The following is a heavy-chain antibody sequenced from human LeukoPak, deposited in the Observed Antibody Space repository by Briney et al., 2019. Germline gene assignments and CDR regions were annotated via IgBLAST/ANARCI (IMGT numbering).Heavy chain of an antibody. J-gene: IGHJ4*02. CDR3: ARLYLDSSLFDF. CDR1: GFTLTNYW. CDR2: IKQDGREK. Sequence: QPGGSLILSCAASGFTLTNYWMGWVRQAPGKGLEWVANIKQDGREKYYVDSVKGRFTISRDNAKDSLYLQMNSLRVEDTALYYCARLYLDSSLFDFRGQGTLVTVSS. V-gene: IGHV3-7*01. D-gene: IGHD2-21*01.